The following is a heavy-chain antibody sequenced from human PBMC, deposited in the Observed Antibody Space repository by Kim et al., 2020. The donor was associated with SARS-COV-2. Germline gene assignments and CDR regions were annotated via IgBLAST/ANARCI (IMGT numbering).Heavy chain of an antibody. Sequence: GGSLRLSCAASGFTFSSYAMHWVRQAPGKGLEWVAVISYDGSNKYYADSVKGRFTISRDNSKNTLYLQMNSLRAEDTAVYYCARSGWYRAETNDAFDIWGQGTMVTVSS. J-gene: IGHJ3*02. CDR1: GFTFSSYA. CDR2: ISYDGSNK. CDR3: ARSGWYRAETNDAFDI. V-gene: IGHV3-30-3*01. D-gene: IGHD6-19*01.